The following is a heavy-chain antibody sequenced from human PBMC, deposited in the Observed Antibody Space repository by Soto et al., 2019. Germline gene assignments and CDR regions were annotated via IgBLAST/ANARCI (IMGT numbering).Heavy chain of an antibody. CDR3: ARGRVNWFDP. CDR1: GGSFSGYY. CDR2: INHSGST. D-gene: IGHD6-6*01. Sequence: SETLSLTCAVYGGSFSGYYWSWIRQPPGKGLEWIGEINHSGSTNYNPSLKSRVTISVDTSKNQFSLKLSSVTAADTAVYYCARGRVNWFDPWGQGTLVTVSS. V-gene: IGHV4-34*01. J-gene: IGHJ5*02.